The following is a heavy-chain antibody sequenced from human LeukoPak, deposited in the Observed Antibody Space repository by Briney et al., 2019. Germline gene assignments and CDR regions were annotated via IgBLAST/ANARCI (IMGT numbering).Heavy chain of an antibody. CDR2: IIPIFGTA. Sequence: ASVKVSCKASGGTFSSYAISWVRQAPGQGLEWMGGIIPIFGTANYAQKFQGRVTITADESTSTAYMELSSLRSEDTAVYYCARDLVERGGVGYFDYWGQGTLVTVSS. CDR3: ARDLVERGGVGYFDY. V-gene: IGHV1-69*13. D-gene: IGHD5-24*01. J-gene: IGHJ4*02. CDR1: GGTFSSYA.